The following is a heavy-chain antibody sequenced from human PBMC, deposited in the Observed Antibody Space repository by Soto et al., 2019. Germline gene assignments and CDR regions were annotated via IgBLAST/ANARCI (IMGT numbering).Heavy chain of an antibody. CDR2: INAGNGNT. J-gene: IGHJ5*02. CDR3: ARADGVGFVGP. Sequence: QVQIVQSGAEEKKPGASVKVSCKASGYTFTGYAMQWVRQAPGQRLEWMGWINAGNGNTKYSQKFQGRVTITRDTSASTAYMELSSLRSEDTAVYHCARADGVGFVGPWGQGTLVTVSS. D-gene: IGHD2-2*01. V-gene: IGHV1-3*05. CDR1: GYTFTGYA.